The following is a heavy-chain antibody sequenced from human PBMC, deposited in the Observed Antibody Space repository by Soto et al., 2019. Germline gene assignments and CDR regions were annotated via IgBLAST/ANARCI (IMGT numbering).Heavy chain of an antibody. Sequence: SETLSLTCTVSGGSISSGDYYWSWIRQPPGKGLEWIGYIYYSGSTYYNPSLKSRVTISVDTSKNQFSPKLSSVTAADTAVYYCARGHYYDSSGWYNWFDPWGQGTLVTVSS. D-gene: IGHD3-22*01. CDR1: GGSISSGDYY. V-gene: IGHV4-30-4*01. CDR3: ARGHYYDSSGWYNWFDP. CDR2: IYYSGST. J-gene: IGHJ5*02.